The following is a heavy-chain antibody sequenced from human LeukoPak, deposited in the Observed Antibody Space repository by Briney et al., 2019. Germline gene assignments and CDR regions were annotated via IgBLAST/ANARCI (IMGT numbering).Heavy chain of an antibody. J-gene: IGHJ4*02. D-gene: IGHD1-26*01. CDR2: ISSSGSTI. CDR3: AIRIVGATNHHLDY. Sequence: PGGSLRLSSAASGITFSSYEMNWVRQAPGKGLEWVSYISSSGSTIYYADSVKGRFTISRDNAKNSLYLQMNSLRAEDTAVYYCAIRIVGATNHHLDYWGQGTLVTVSS. CDR1: GITFSSYE. V-gene: IGHV3-48*03.